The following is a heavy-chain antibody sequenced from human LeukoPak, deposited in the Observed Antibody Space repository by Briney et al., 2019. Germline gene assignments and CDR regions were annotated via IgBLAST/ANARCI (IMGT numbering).Heavy chain of an antibody. CDR3: ATGGTWPLRFDP. D-gene: IGHD1-1*01. Sequence: SETLSLTCAAYGGSFSGYYWSWIRQPPGKGLEWIGEINHSGSTSYNPSLKSRVTVSVDTSKNQFSLKLSSVTAADTAVYYCATGGTWPLRFDPWGQGTLVTVSS. CDR1: GGSFSGYY. J-gene: IGHJ5*02. V-gene: IGHV4-34*01. CDR2: INHSGST.